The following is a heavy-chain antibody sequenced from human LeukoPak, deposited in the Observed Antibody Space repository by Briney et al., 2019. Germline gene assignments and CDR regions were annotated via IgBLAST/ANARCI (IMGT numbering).Heavy chain of an antibody. J-gene: IGHJ4*02. V-gene: IGHV3-7*01. D-gene: IGHD2-15*01. Sequence: GSLRLSCAASGFTFGSYWMTWVRQAPGKGLEWVANIRQDGSEKYYVGSVKGRFTISRDNAKSSLFLEMNSLRPEDTAVYYCARDRLVVAAAAAYFFDYWGQGTLVTVPS. CDR3: ARDRLVVAAAAAYFFDY. CDR1: GFTFGSYW. CDR2: IRQDGSEK.